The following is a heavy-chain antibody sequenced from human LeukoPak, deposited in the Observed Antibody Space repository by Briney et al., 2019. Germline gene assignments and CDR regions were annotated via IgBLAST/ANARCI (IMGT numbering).Heavy chain of an antibody. V-gene: IGHV5-51*01. CDR3: ARQRIAAATRNYYGMDV. CDR1: GYSFTSYW. CDR2: IYPGDSDT. J-gene: IGHJ6*02. D-gene: IGHD6-13*01. Sequence: PGESLKISCKGSGYSFTSYWIGWVRQMPGKGLEWMGIIYPGDSDTRYSPSFQGQVTISADKSISTAYLQWSSLKASDTAMYYCARQRIAAATRNYYGMDVWGQGTTATVSS.